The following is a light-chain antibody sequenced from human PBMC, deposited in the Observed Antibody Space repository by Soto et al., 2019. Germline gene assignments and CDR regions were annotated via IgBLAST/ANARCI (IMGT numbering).Light chain of an antibody. CDR1: PSVFFW. Sequence: DIQMTQSPSTLTAAVGDRVTITCRASPSVFFWVAWYQQKPGRAPKLLIFDAMNLEHGDHSQISGDGSETEFTLTISRLQPDVFAPYYCQQYSGISYPFGQGTKLEI. V-gene: IGKV1-5*01. J-gene: IGKJ2*01. CDR3: QQYSGISYP. CDR2: DAM.